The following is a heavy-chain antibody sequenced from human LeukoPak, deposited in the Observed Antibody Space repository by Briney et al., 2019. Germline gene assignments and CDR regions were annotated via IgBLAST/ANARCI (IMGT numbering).Heavy chain of an antibody. CDR1: GGSISSGDYY. D-gene: IGHD3-9*01. V-gene: IGHV4-30-4*01. J-gene: IGHJ4*02. CDR3: ARAYDILTGPGAYYFDY. CDR2: IYYSENT. Sequence: SQTLSLTCTVSGGSISSGDYYWSWIRQPPGKGLEWIGYIYYSENTYYNPSLKSRVTISVDTSKNQFSLKLSSVTAADTAVYYCARAYDILTGPGAYYFDYWGQGTLVTVSS.